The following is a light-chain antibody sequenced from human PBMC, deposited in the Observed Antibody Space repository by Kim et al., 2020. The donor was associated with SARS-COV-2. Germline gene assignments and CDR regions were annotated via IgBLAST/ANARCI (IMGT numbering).Light chain of an antibody. CDR1: SSNIGSNT. CDR3: ATWDDSLNGPL. CDR2: SNN. J-gene: IGLJ2*01. Sequence: ELTQPPSASGTPGQRVTISCSGSSSNIGSNTITWYQQLPGTAPKLLTYSNNQRPSGVPDRFSGSKSGTSASLAISGLQSEDEADYYCATWDDSLNGPLFGGGTQLTGL. V-gene: IGLV1-44*01.